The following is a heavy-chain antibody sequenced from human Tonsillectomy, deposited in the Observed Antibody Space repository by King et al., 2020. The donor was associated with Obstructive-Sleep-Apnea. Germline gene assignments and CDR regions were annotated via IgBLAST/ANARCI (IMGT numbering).Heavy chain of an antibody. D-gene: IGHD4-23*01. Sequence: QLQESGPGLVKPSETLSLTCTVSGGSISSSSYYWGWIRQPPGKGLEWIGSIYYSGSTYYNPSLKSRVTISVDTSKNQFSLKLSSVTAADTAVYYCARCYGGYDAFDIWGQGTMVTVSS. CDR1: GGSISSSSYY. J-gene: IGHJ3*02. CDR2: IYYSGST. CDR3: ARCYGGYDAFDI. V-gene: IGHV4-39*07.